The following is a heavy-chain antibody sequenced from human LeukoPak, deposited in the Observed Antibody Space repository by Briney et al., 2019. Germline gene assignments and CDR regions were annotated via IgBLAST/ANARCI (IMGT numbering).Heavy chain of an antibody. J-gene: IGHJ4*02. CDR1: GYSITSSSW. Sequence: SDTLSLTCAVSGYSITSSSWWGWIRQPPGQGLEWIGYIYHSGTTYYNPSLQSRVTMSVDTSKNQFSLKLSSVTAADTAVYYCARGPWYYYDSSGYLYWGQGTLVTVSS. CDR3: ARGPWYYYDSSGYLY. V-gene: IGHV4-28*03. D-gene: IGHD3-22*01. CDR2: IYHSGTT.